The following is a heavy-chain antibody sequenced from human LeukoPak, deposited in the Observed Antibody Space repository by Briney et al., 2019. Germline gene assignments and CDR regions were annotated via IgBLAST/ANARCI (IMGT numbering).Heavy chain of an antibody. J-gene: IGHJ6*02. V-gene: IGHV3-66*01. Sequence: PGGSLRLSCAAPGFNVSSNYMSWVRPAPGKGLEWGSVIYRGGSTYYAGSVKGRFIISRDNSKNTLYLQMNSLRTEDTGAYYCARVGNSNRYGMDVWGQGTTVTVSS. CDR3: ARVGNSNRYGMDV. CDR1: GFNVSSNY. D-gene: IGHD4-23*01. CDR2: IYRGGST.